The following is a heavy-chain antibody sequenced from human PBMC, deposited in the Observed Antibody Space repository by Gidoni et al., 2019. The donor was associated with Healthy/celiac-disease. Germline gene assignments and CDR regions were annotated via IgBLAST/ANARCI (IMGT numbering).Heavy chain of an antibody. J-gene: IGHJ5*02. CDR3: AKETLYDILTGYPAEGLDP. CDR1: GFTFSRYG. V-gene: IGHV3-30*18. Sequence: QVQLVESGGGVVQPGRSLRLSCAASGFTFSRYGMHWVRQAPGKGLEWVAVISYDGSNKYYADSVKGRFTISRDNSKNTLYLQMNSLRAEDTAVYYCAKETLYDILTGYPAEGLDPWGQGTLVTVSS. D-gene: IGHD3-9*01. CDR2: ISYDGSNK.